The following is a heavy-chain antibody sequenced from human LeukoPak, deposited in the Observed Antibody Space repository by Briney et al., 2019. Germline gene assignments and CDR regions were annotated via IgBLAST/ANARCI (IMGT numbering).Heavy chain of an antibody. D-gene: IGHD3-10*01. CDR3: ARDSRTAVRGILDY. V-gene: IGHV3-21*01. J-gene: IGHJ4*02. Sequence: GGSLRLSCVASGFTFSSYYMNWVRQAPGKGLEWVSSISSSSSYIYYADSVKGRFTISRDNAKNSLYLQMNSLRAEDTAVYYCARDSRTAVRGILDYWGQGTLVTVSS. CDR2: ISSSSSYI. CDR1: GFTFSSYY.